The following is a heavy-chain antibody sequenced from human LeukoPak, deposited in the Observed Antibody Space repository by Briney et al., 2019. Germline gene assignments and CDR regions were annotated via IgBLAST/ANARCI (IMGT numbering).Heavy chain of an antibody. CDR2: IYYSGST. V-gene: IGHV4-61*01. J-gene: IGHJ4*02. CDR3: TRNGDYNLDY. D-gene: IGHD4-17*01. Sequence: SETLSLTCTVSGGSVSSGSYYWSWIRQPPGKGLEWIGYIYYSGSTNYNPSLKSRVTISVDTSKNQFSLKVNSVTATDTAVYYCTRNGDYNLDYWGQGALVTVSS. CDR1: GGSVSSGSYY.